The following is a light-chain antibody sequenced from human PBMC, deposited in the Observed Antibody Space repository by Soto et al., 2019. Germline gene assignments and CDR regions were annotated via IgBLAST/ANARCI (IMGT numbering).Light chain of an antibody. J-gene: IGKJ4*01. CDR3: QQRSDWPST. CDR2: DSS. V-gene: IGKV3-11*01. Sequence: EIVLTQSPATLSLSPGERATLSCRASQSVGTYFAWYQQKPGQAPRLLIYDSSNRATGIPARFSGSGSGTEFTLTISSLEPEDFAVYYCQQRSDWPSTFGGGTKAEIK. CDR1: QSVGTY.